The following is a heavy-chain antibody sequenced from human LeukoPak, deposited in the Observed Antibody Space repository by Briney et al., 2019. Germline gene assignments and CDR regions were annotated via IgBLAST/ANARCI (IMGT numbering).Heavy chain of an antibody. Sequence: ASVKVSCKASGYTFTSYGISWVRQAPGQGLEWMGWISAYNGNTNYAQKLQGRVTITADESTSTAYMELSSLRSEDTAVYYCARGPAPGAVAGTGVYYFDYWGQGTLVTVSS. D-gene: IGHD6-19*01. CDR2: ISAYNGNT. CDR1: GYTFTSYG. J-gene: IGHJ4*02. V-gene: IGHV1-18*01. CDR3: ARGPAPGAVAGTGVYYFDY.